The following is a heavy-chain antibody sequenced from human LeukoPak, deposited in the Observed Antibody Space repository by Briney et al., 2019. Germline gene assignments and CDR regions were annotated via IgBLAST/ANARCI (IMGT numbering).Heavy chain of an antibody. D-gene: IGHD6-19*01. CDR2: IIPILGIA. CDR1: GGTFSSYA. V-gene: IGHV1-69*04. J-gene: IGHJ4*02. Sequence: SVKVSCKASGGTFSSYAISWVRQAPGQGLEWMGRIIPILGIANYAQKFQGRVTITADKSTSTACMELSSLRSEDTAVYYCARGFSSGWYDYWGQGTLVTVSS. CDR3: ARGFSSGWYDY.